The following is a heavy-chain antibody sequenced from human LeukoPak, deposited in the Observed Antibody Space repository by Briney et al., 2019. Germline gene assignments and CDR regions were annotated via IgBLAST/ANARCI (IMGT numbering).Heavy chain of an antibody. D-gene: IGHD1-26*01. Sequence: PSETLSLTCAVYGGSFSGYYWSWIRQPPGKGLEWIGEINHSGSTNYNPSLKSRVTISVDTSENQFSLKLSSVTAADTAVYYCARGPSGSLFSYWGQGTLVTVSS. CDR2: INHSGST. J-gene: IGHJ4*02. V-gene: IGHV4-34*01. CDR1: GGSFSGYY. CDR3: ARGPSGSLFSY.